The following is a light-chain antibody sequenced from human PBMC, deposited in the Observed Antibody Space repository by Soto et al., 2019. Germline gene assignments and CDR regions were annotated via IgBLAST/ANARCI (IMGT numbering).Light chain of an antibody. Sequence: EIVMTQSPATLSVSPGERATLSCRASQSVSSNLAWYQQKRGQAPRLLIYGASTRATGIPARFSGSGSGTEFTLTVSSLQSEDFAVYYCQQYNNWPPLTFGGGNKVAIK. V-gene: IGKV3-15*01. CDR1: QSVSSN. CDR2: GAS. CDR3: QQYNNWPPLT. J-gene: IGKJ4*01.